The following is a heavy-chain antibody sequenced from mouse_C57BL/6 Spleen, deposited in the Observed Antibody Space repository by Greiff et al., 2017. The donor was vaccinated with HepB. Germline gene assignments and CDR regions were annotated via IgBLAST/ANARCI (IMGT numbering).Heavy chain of an antibody. CDR2: IDPSDSYT. CDR3: ARGTTVVATGYFDV. CDR1: GYTFTSYW. V-gene: IGHV1-59*01. Sequence: QVQLQQPGAELVRPGTSVKLSCKASGYTFTSYWMHWVKQRPGQGLEWIGVIDPSDSYTNYNQKFKGKATLTVDTSSSTAYMQLSSLTSEDSAVHYCARGTTVVATGYFDVWGTGTTVTVSS. J-gene: IGHJ1*03. D-gene: IGHD1-1*01.